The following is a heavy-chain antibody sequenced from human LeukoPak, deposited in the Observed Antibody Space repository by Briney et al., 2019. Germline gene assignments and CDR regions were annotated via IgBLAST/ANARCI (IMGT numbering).Heavy chain of an antibody. Sequence: SQTLSLTCGISGDSVSSKSGCWNWIRQSPSRGLEWLGRTYYTSKWYNEYAVSMKSRITINSDTSKNQLSLHLDSVTPEDTAVYYCAREQLWSGPNRFDSWGQGTLVTVSS. CDR2: TYYTSKWYN. CDR1: GDSVSSKSGC. CDR3: AREQLWSGPNRFDS. J-gene: IGHJ5*01. D-gene: IGHD5-18*01. V-gene: IGHV6-1*01.